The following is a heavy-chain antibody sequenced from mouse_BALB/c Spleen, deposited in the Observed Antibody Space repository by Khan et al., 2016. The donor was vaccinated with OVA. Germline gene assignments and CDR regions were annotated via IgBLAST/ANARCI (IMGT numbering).Heavy chain of an antibody. J-gene: IGHJ1*01. D-gene: IGHD1-1*01. CDR1: GYTFTDYN. V-gene: IGHV1S29*02. Sequence: VQLQQSGPEVVKPGASVKISCKASGYTFTDYNMHWVKQSHGKSLEWIGYIYPYNGGTGYSQKFKSKATLTVDNSSSTAYMELRSLTSEDSTVYYCARGSSWYFDVWGAGTTVTVSS. CDR3: ARGSSWYFDV. CDR2: IYPYNGGT.